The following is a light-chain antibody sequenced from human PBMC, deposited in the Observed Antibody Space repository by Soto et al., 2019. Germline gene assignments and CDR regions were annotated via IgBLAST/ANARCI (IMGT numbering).Light chain of an antibody. CDR1: QSVSSY. V-gene: IGKV3-15*01. CDR3: QQNKDWPGT. Sequence: EIVMTQSPATLSVSTGERATLSCRASQSVSSYLAWYQQKPGQAPRLLIYDASTRATGIPVRFSGSGSGTEFILTISSLQSEDFGVYYCQQNKDWPGTFGQGTKVDIK. CDR2: DAS. J-gene: IGKJ1*01.